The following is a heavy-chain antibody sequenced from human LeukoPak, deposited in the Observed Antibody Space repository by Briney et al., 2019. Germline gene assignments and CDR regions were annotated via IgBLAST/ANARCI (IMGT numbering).Heavy chain of an antibody. J-gene: IGHJ6*03. V-gene: IGHV3-21*01. Sequence: GGSLRLSCAASGFTFSSDSMNWVRQAPGKGLEWVSSISSSSSYIYYADSVKGRFTISRDNAKNSLYLQMNSLRAEDTAVYYCARLSEVVVVVAATPTRYYYMDVWGKGTTVTVSS. CDR1: GFTFSSDS. CDR3: ARLSEVVVVVAATPTRYYYMDV. CDR2: ISSSSSYI. D-gene: IGHD2-15*01.